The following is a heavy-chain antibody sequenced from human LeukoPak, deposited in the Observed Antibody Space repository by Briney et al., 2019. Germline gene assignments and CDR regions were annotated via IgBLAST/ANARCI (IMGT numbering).Heavy chain of an antibody. J-gene: IGHJ4*02. D-gene: IGHD4-23*01. Sequence: PGGSLRLSCAASGFTFSSYGMHWVRQAPGKGLDLVAMIYYDGSNKYYADSVRGRFTIPRDNSRNTVYLQMNSLRVEDTAVYFCVRMGGDNGGKTLENWGQGTLVIVSS. CDR2: IYYDGSNK. V-gene: IGHV3-33*01. CDR3: VRMGGDNGGKTLEN. CDR1: GFTFSSYG.